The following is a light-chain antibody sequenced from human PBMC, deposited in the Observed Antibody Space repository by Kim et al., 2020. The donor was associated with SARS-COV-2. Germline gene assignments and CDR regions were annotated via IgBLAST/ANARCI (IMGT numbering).Light chain of an antibody. Sequence: ATINCKSSQSVLYSSNNKNYLAWYQQKPGQPPKLLIYWASTRESGVPDRFSGSGSGTDFTLTISSLQAEDVAVYFCQQYYTTHPTFGGGTKVDIK. CDR3: QQYYTTHPT. V-gene: IGKV4-1*01. J-gene: IGKJ4*01. CDR2: WAS. CDR1: QSVLYSSNNKNY.